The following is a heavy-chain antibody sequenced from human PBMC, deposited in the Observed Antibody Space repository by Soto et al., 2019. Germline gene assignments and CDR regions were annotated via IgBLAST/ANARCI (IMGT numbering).Heavy chain of an antibody. J-gene: IGHJ4*02. CDR3: ARDQITVTGPLDY. CDR2: IWYDGSNK. D-gene: IGHD6-19*01. V-gene: IGHV3-33*01. Sequence: GGSLRLSCAASGFTFSSYGMHWVRQAPGKGLEWVAVIWYDGSNKYYADSVKGRFTISRDNSKNTLYLQMNSLRAEDTAVYYCARDQITVTGPLDYWGQGTLVTVSS. CDR1: GFTFSSYG.